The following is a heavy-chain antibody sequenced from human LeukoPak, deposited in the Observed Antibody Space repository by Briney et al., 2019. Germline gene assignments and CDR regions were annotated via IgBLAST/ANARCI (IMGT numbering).Heavy chain of an antibody. D-gene: IGHD1-26*01. CDR3: ARSEALIVGATLYYYYYGMDV. J-gene: IGHJ6*02. CDR1: GYTFTSYG. V-gene: IGHV1-3*01. CDR2: INAGNGNT. Sequence: GASVKVSCKASGYTFTSYGISWVRQAPGQRLEWMGWINAGNGNTKYSQKFQGRVTITRDTSASTAYMELSSLRSEDTAVYYCARSEALIVGATLYYYYYGMDVWGQGTTVTVSS.